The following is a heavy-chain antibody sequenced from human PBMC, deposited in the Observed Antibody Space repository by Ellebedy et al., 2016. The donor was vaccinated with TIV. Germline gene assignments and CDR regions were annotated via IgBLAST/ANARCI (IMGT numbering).Heavy chain of an antibody. CDR1: GYTFTGYY. CDR2: INPNGGRT. CDR3: ARKGVSGYFFDP. Sequence: AASVKVSCKASGYTFTGYYIHWVRQAPGQGLEWMGWINPNGGRTNYAQKFQGRVTMSRDTSISKAYMALCRLRSDDTAVYYCARKGVSGYFFDPWGQGTLVTVSS. D-gene: IGHD3-22*01. V-gene: IGHV1-2*02. J-gene: IGHJ5*02.